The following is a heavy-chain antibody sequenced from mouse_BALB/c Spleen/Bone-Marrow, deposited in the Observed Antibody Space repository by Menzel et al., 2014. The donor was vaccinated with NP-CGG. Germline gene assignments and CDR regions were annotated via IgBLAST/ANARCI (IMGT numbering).Heavy chain of an antibody. CDR3: ARRGYGSSPFDY. D-gene: IGHD1-1*01. CDR1: GYTFTDYA. CDR2: ISTYSGNT. J-gene: IGHJ2*01. V-gene: IGHV1-67*01. Sequence: QVQLQQSGPELVRPGVSAKIPCKGSGYTFTDYAMHWVKQSHAKSLEWIGVISTYSGNTNYNQKFKGKATMTVDKSSSTAYMELARLTSEDSAIYYCARRGYGSSPFDYWGQGTTLTVSS.